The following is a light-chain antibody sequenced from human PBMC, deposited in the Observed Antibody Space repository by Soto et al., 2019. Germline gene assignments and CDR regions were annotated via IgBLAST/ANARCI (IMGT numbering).Light chain of an antibody. CDR1: SSDVGGYNY. CDR3: SSYTSSRTVL. V-gene: IGLV2-14*03. Sequence: QSALTQPASVSGSPGQSTTISCAGTSSDVGGYNYVSWYQQFPGKAPKLLIYDVTSRPSGVSNRFSASKSGNTASLTISGLQAEDEADYYCSSYTSSRTVLFGGGTKVTVL. CDR2: DVT. J-gene: IGLJ2*01.